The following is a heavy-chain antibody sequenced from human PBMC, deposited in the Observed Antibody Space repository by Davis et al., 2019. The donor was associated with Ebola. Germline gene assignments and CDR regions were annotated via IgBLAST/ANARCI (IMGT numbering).Heavy chain of an antibody. J-gene: IGHJ4*02. CDR3: ARGPSTGNSFTY. V-gene: IGHV3-7*01. D-gene: IGHD4-23*01. CDR1: GFTFSSYW. CDR2: IKQDGSEK. Sequence: GESLKISCAASGFTFSSYWMSWVRQAPGKGLEWVANIKQDGSEKYYVDSVKGRFTIFRDNDKNSLSLQMNGLRDEDTAVYYCARGPSTGNSFTYWGQGTLVTVSS.